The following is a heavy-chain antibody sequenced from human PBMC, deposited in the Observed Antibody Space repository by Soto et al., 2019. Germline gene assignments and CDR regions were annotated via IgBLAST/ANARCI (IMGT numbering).Heavy chain of an antibody. D-gene: IGHD2-15*01. V-gene: IGHV3-23*01. CDR3: AKDIRSSGGRSPFDL. CDR1: GFAFRTYV. CDR2: ISGRVNST. Sequence: EVQLLESGGGLVQPGGSLRLSCEASGFAFRTYVMSWVRQAPGKGLEWVSAISGRVNSTYYADSVKGRFTISRDNAKNTLYLQMTSLRAEDTAVYYCAKDIRSSGGRSPFDLWGQGTLVTVSS. J-gene: IGHJ4*02.